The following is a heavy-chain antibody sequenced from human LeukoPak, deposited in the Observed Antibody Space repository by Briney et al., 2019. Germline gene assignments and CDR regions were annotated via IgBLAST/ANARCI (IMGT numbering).Heavy chain of an antibody. D-gene: IGHD6-6*01. CDR3: ARDQFSSSRYYYYYMDV. Sequence: GGSLRLSCAASGFTFSSYSMNWVRQAPGKGLEWVSSISSSSYIYYADSVKGRFTISRDNAKNSLYLQMNSLRAEDTAVYYCARDQFSSSRYYYYYMDVWGQGTLVTVSS. CDR2: ISSSSYI. J-gene: IGHJ6*03. V-gene: IGHV3-21*01. CDR1: GFTFSSYS.